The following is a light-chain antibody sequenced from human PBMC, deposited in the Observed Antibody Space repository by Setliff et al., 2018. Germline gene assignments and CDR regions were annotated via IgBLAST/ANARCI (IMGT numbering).Light chain of an antibody. CDR1: DSSIGTNT. J-gene: IGLJ3*02. Sequence: QSALAQPPSASGTPGQRVTISCSGSDSSIGTNTVNWYQQLPGTAPKLLIYSNSQRPSGVPDRFSGFRSGTSASLAISGLQSEDEADYYCASWDDSLNGYWVFGGGTKVTVL. CDR2: SNS. V-gene: IGLV1-44*01. CDR3: ASWDDSLNGYWV.